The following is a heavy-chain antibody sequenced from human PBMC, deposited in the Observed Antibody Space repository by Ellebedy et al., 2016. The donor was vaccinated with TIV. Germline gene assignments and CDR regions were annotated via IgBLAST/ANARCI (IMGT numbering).Heavy chain of an antibody. D-gene: IGHD3-10*01. CDR2: IWYDGSNK. CDR1: GFTFSSYG. V-gene: IGHV3-33*01. J-gene: IGHJ6*02. CDR3: ARDLTSRFGELRGYYYYGMDV. Sequence: GESLKISXAASGFTFSSYGMHWVRQAPGKGLEWVAVIWYDGSNKYYADSVKGRFTISRDNSKNTLYLQMNSLRAEDTAVYYCARDLTSRFGELRGYYYYGMDVWGQGTTVTVSS.